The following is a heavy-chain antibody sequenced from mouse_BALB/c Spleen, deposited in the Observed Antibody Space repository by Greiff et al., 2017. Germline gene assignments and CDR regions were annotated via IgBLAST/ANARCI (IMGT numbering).Heavy chain of an antibody. Sequence: EVQLQQSGPELVKPGASVKMSCKASGYTFTSYVMHWVKQKPGQGLEWIGYINPYNDGTKYNEKFKGKATLTSDKSSSTAYMELSSLTSEDSAVYYCARRGVYDGPWFAYWGQGTLVTVSA. CDR2: INPYNDGT. J-gene: IGHJ3*01. CDR3: ARRGVYDGPWFAY. CDR1: GYTFTSYV. V-gene: IGHV1-14*01. D-gene: IGHD2-3*01.